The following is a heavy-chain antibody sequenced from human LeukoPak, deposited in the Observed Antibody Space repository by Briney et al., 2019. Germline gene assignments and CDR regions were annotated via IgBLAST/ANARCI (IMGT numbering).Heavy chain of an antibody. CDR2: ISNDGTTT. V-gene: IGHV3-74*01. CDR3: TRDITPTRGGRSDY. D-gene: IGHD3-10*01. Sequence: GGSLRLSCTASGFTFSSYWMYWVRQAPGKGLVWVSRISNDGTTTNFAGSVKGRFTISRDNAKNTVYLQMNSLRAEDTAVYYCTRDITPTRGGRSDYWGQGTLVTVSS. J-gene: IGHJ4*02. CDR1: GFTFSSYW.